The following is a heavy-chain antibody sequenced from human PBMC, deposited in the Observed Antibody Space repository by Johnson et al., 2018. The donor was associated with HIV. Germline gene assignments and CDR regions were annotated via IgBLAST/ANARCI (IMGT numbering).Heavy chain of an antibody. CDR3: TTDLIVVIPIGAFDV. D-gene: IGHD3-16*01. CDR1: GFTFSSYA. Sequence: QMQLVESGGGLIQPGGSLRLSCAASGFTFSSYAMHWVRQAPGKGLEWVAVISYDGSNKYYADSVKGRFTISREDSKNTVYLQMNGLKIEDTAVYYCTTDLIVVIPIGAFDVWGQGTMVTVS. V-gene: IGHV3-30*04. J-gene: IGHJ3*01. CDR2: ISYDGSNK.